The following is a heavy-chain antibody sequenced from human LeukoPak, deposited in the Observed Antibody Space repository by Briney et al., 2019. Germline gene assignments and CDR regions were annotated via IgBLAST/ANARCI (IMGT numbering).Heavy chain of an antibody. CDR1: GYSISSGYY. V-gene: IGHV4-38-2*02. CDR2: IYYSGST. CDR3: ARRREGYCSGGSCYFNYYYYYMDV. Sequence: SETLSLTCTVSGYSISSGYYWGWIRQPPGKGLKWIGSIYYSGSTYYNPSLKSRVTISVDTSKNQFSLKLSSVTAADTAVYYCARRREGYCSGGSCYFNYYYYYMDVWGKGTTVTVSS. D-gene: IGHD2-15*01. J-gene: IGHJ6*03.